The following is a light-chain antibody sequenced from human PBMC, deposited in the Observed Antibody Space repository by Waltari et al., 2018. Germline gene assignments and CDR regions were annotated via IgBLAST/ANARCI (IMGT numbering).Light chain of an antibody. V-gene: IGKV3-20*01. CDR3: QHYVSLPVT. J-gene: IGKJ1*01. CDR1: QSVSRT. CDR2: DAS. Sequence: SCRASQSVSRTLAWYQQKPGQAPRLLIYDASSRATGIPDRFSDSGSGTDFSLTITRLEPEDFAVYYCQHYVSLPVTFGQGTKVEIK.